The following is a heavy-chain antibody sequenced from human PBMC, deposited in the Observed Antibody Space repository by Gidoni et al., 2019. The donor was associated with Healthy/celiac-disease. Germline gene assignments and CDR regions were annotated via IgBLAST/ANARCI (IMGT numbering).Heavy chain of an antibody. V-gene: IGHV3-53*01. CDR2: SYSGGST. Sequence: EVQLVESGGGLIQPGGSLRLSCAASGFTVSSNYMSWVCQAPGKGLEWVSVSYSGGSTYYAASVKGRFTISRDNSKNTLYLQMNSLRAEDTAVYYCARVDTAMGASWGFDYWGQGPLVTVSS. CDR3: ARVDTAMGASWGFDY. D-gene: IGHD5-18*01. CDR1: GFTVSSNY. J-gene: IGHJ4*02.